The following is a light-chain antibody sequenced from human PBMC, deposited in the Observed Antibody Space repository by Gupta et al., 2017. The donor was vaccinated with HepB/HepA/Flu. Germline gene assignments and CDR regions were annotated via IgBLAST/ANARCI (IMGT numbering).Light chain of an antibody. CDR2: ETS. Sequence: DIQVIQSPSTLSASVGDRVTITCRATENLNTWLAWYQQKPGKAPKLLIYETSHQQTGVPSRFSGSGSGTEFTLTISSRQPDDSASYYCQQDEKFSRPTFGGGTKVEI. CDR3: QQDEKFSRPT. J-gene: IGKJ4*01. CDR1: ENLNTW. V-gene: IGKV1-5*03.